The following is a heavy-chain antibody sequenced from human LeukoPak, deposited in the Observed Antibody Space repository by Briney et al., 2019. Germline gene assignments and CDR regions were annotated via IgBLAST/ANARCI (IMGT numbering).Heavy chain of an antibody. CDR3: AKANTLSIQLANWFDR. CDR1: GFTFSGYA. Sequence: GGSLRLSCAASGFTFSGYAMSWVRQAPGKGLEWVSAISGSGGSTYYADSVKGRFTISRDNSKNTLYLQMNSLRAEDTAVYYCAKANTLSIQLANWFDRGGEGSLVSASS. J-gene: IGHJ5*02. CDR2: ISGSGGST. D-gene: IGHD5-18*01. V-gene: IGHV3-23*01.